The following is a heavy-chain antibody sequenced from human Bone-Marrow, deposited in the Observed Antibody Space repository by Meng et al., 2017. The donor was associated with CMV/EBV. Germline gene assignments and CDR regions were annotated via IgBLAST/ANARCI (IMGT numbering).Heavy chain of an antibody. D-gene: IGHD1-1*01. CDR3: AREGETGTPFDY. V-gene: IGHV3-48*04. J-gene: IGHJ4*02. Sequence: GESLKISCAASGFTFSNYAMTWVRQAPGKGLEWVSYISSSGSTIYYADSVKGRFTISRDNAKNSLYLQMNSLRAEDTAVYYCAREGETGTPFDYWGQGTLVTVSS. CDR1: GFTFSNYA. CDR2: ISSSGSTI.